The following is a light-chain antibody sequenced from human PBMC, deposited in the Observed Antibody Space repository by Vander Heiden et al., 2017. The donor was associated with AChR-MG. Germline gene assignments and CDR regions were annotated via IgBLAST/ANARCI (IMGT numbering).Light chain of an antibody. J-gene: IGKJ4*01. V-gene: IGKV4-1*01. Sequence: DIVMTHSPDSLAVSLGERATINCKSSQSVLYSSNNKSYLAWYQQKPGQPPKLLIYWASTRESGVPDRFSGSGSGTDFTLTISSLQAEDVAVYYCQQYYSTPLTFGGGTKVEIK. CDR2: WAS. CDR1: QSVLYSSNNKSY. CDR3: QQYYSTPLT.